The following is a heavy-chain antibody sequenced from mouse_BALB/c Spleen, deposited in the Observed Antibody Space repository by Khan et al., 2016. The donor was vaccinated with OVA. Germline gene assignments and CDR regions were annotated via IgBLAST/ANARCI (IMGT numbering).Heavy chain of an antibody. CDR1: GFNFNDTY. Sequence: VQLQQSGAELVKPGATVKLSCTASGFNFNDTYLHWLKQWPEQGLEWIGRIDPPYGNTKYDPKFQGKATITEDKSSITAYLQLSSLTSDDTAVYYCARMARKWGQGTTLTVSS. CDR3: ARMARK. J-gene: IGHJ2*01. V-gene: IGHV14-3*02. CDR2: IDPPYGNT.